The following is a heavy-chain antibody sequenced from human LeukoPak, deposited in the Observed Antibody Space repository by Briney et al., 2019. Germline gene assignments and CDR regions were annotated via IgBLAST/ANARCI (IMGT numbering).Heavy chain of an antibody. CDR3: ARGRQLAFYY. J-gene: IGHJ4*02. D-gene: IGHD6-13*01. CDR1: GFTVSSNY. V-gene: IGHV3-53*01. Sequence: PGGSLRLSCAASGFTVSSNYMSWVRQAPGKGLEWVSVIYSGGSTYYEDSVKGRFTISRDNSKNTLCLQMNSLRAEDTAGYYCARGRQLAFYYWGQGTLVTVSS. CDR2: IYSGGST.